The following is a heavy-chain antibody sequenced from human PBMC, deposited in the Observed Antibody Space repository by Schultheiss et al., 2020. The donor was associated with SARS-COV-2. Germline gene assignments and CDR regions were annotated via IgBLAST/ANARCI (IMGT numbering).Heavy chain of an antibody. CDR3: ARMSRGGYPLDY. J-gene: IGHJ4*02. CDR2: ISRSGSSI. V-gene: IGHV3-23*01. Sequence: GGSLRLSCAGSGFMFSGYAMTWVRQAPGKGLEWVSSISRSGSSIYYADSVKGRFTISRDNSKSTVHLQMNSLRGEDTAVYYCARMSRGGYPLDYWGQGTLVTVSS. D-gene: IGHD2-15*01. CDR1: GFMFSGYA.